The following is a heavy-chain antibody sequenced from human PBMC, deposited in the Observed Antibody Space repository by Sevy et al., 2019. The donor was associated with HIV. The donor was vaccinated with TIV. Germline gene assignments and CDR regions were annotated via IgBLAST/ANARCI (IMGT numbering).Heavy chain of an antibody. J-gene: IGHJ4*01. CDR1: GFTFSSFG. CDR3: ARDLEFYDHGDYGPAFMPDF. V-gene: IGHV3-33*01. CDR2: IWFDGSNT. D-gene: IGHD4-17*01. Sequence: GGSLRLSCAASGFTFSSFGMHWVRQAPGKGLEWLAVIWFDGSNTYYADSVRGRFTISRDIAKNTVHLQMNSLRAEDTAVYYCARDLEFYDHGDYGPAFMPDFWGHGTLVTVSS.